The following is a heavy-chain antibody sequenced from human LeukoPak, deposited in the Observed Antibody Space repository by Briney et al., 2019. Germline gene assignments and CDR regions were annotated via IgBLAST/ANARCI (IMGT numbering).Heavy chain of an antibody. CDR1: GGTFSSYA. D-gene: IGHD1-1*01. Sequence: GASVKVSCKASGGTFSSYAISWVRQAPGQGLEWMGRITPILGIANYAQKFQGRVTITADKSTSTAYMELSSLRSEDTAVYYCARGMVQLERRTAFDYWGQGTLVTVSS. J-gene: IGHJ4*02. V-gene: IGHV1-69*04. CDR2: ITPILGIA. CDR3: ARGMVQLERRTAFDY.